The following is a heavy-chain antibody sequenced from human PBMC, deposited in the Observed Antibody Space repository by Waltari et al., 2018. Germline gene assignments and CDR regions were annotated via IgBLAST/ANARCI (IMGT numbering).Heavy chain of an antibody. CDR2: ISGSGGST. V-gene: IGHV3-23*01. CDR1: GFTFSSYA. Sequence: EVQLLESGGGLVQPGGSLRLSCAASGFTFSSYAMSWVLQAPGKGLVLVSAISGSGGSTYYADSVKGRFTISRDNSKNTLYLQMNSLRAEDTAVYYCAKDIYGDYGRYGMDVWGQGTTVTVSS. CDR3: AKDIYGDYGRYGMDV. D-gene: IGHD4-17*01. J-gene: IGHJ6*02.